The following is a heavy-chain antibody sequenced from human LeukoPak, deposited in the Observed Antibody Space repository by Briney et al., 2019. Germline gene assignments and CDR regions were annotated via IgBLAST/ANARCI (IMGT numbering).Heavy chain of an antibody. D-gene: IGHD1-14*01. CDR1: GPTFSSYS. V-gene: IGHV3-48*01. Sequence: GGSLRLSXGASGPTFSSYSMNWVRQAPGKGLEWVSYISSDSGTIYQADSVKGRFTISRDNAKNSLYLQMNSLRAEDTAVYHCARAAQPGFDPWGQGTLVIVSS. CDR2: ISSDSGTI. J-gene: IGHJ5*02. CDR3: ARAAQPGFDP.